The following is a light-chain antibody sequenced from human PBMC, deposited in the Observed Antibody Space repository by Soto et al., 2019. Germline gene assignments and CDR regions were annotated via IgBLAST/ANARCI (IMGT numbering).Light chain of an antibody. J-gene: IGLJ1*01. Sequence: QSVLTQPRSVSGSPGQSVTISCTGTSSDIGGYYYVSWYQQHPGKAPNLMIYDVTKRPSGVPDRFSGSKSGTTASLTISGTQAEDEADYYCLSYAGSYTFYVFGTGTKVTVL. CDR3: LSYAGSYTFYV. CDR2: DVT. CDR1: SSDIGGYYY. V-gene: IGLV2-11*01.